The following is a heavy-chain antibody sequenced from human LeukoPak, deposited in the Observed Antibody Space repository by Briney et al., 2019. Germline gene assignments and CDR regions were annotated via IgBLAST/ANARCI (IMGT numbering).Heavy chain of an antibody. J-gene: IGHJ3*02. D-gene: IGHD3-22*01. V-gene: IGHV1-46*01. Sequence: ASVKVSCKASGYTFTSYYMHWVRQAPGQGLEWMGIINPSGGSTSYAQKFQGRVTMTRDMSTSTVYMELSSLRSEDTAVYYCARPGHYYDSSGYQPHDAFDIWGQGTMVTVSS. CDR2: INPSGGST. CDR3: ARPGHYYDSSGYQPHDAFDI. CDR1: GYTFTSYY.